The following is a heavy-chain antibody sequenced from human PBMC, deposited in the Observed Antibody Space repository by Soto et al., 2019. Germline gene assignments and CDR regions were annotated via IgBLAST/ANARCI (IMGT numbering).Heavy chain of an antibody. J-gene: IGHJ4*02. V-gene: IGHV4-34*01. CDR1: GGSFSGYY. D-gene: IGHD1-26*01. CDR3: ARATGYSGSYY. CDR2: INHSGST. Sequence: SETLSLTCAVYGGSFSGYYWSWIRQPPGKGLEWIGEINHSGSTNYNPSLKSRVTISVDTSKNQFSLKLSSVTAADTAVYYCARATGYSGSYYWGQGTLVTVSS.